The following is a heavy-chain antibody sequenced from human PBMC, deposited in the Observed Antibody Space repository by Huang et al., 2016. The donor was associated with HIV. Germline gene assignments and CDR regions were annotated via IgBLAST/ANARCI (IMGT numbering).Heavy chain of an antibody. V-gene: IGHV5-51*01. Sequence: EVQLVQSGPEVKKPGEYLKISCRVSGYSFTNYWIVWVSQRPGKGLEWLEIIDPGDADAAYNPSVRGQVTSSADKSINTAHLQWDSLKTSDSAIYYCARRGFNTGSSPDSWGQGTLVTVSS. CDR2: IDPGDADA. CDR1: GYSFTNYW. J-gene: IGHJ4*02. CDR3: ARRGFNTGSSPDS. D-gene: IGHD1-26*01.